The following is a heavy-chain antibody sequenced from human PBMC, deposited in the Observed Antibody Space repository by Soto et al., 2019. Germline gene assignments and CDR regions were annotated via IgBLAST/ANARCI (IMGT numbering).Heavy chain of an antibody. Sequence: QVQLVQSGAEVKKPGSSVKVSCKASGGTFSSYAISWVRQAPGQGLEWMGWMNPNSGNTGYAQKFQGRVTMTRNTSISTAYMELSSLRSEDTAVYYCARGGITMVRGVSYYFDYWGQGTLVTVSS. J-gene: IGHJ4*02. D-gene: IGHD3-10*01. CDR3: ARGGITMVRGVSYYFDY. CDR1: GGTFSSYA. V-gene: IGHV1-8*02. CDR2: MNPNSGNT.